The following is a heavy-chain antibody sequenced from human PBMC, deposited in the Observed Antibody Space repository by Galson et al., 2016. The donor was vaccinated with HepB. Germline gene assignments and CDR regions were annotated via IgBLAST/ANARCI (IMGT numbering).Heavy chain of an antibody. CDR2: LSASGGAT. CDR1: GFTFSTFW. CDR3: AKAADYYDSSGYYYLNWFDP. Sequence: SLRLSCAASGFTFSTFWMTWVRQAPGKGLEWVSTLSASGGATYYSDSVKGRFTISRDNSKNTLYLQMNSLRAEDTAVYYCAKAADYYDSSGYYYLNWFDPWGQGTLVTVSS. V-gene: IGHV3-23*01. J-gene: IGHJ5*02. D-gene: IGHD3-22*01.